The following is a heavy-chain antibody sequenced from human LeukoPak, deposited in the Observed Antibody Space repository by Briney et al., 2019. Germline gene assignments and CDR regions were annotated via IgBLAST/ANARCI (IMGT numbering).Heavy chain of an antibody. V-gene: IGHV3-23*01. CDR2: ISRSGGTT. D-gene: IGHD2-15*01. CDR1: GFTFSSYG. CDR3: AKRGGTESFYYFYYMDV. J-gene: IGHJ6*03. Sequence: GGSLRLSCAASGFTFSSYGITWVRQTPGKGLQWVALISRSGGTTYYADSVKGRFTISRDNSKNTLYLQMTSLRAEDTAEYYCAKRGGTESFYYFYYMDVWGKGTTVTVSS.